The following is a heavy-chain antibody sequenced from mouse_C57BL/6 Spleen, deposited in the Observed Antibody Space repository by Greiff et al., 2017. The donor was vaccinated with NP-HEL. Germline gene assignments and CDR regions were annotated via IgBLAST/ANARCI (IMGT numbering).Heavy chain of an antibody. CDR3: ARGTLYYYAMDY. V-gene: IGHV1-80*01. J-gene: IGHJ4*01. CDR1: GYAFSSYW. CDR2: IYPGDGDT. Sequence: QVQLQQSGAELVKPGASVKISCKASGYAFSSYWMNWVKQRPGKGLEWIGQIYPGDGDTNYNGKFKGKATLTADKSSSTAYMQLSSLTSEDSAVYFCARGTLYYYAMDYWGQGTSVTVSS. D-gene: IGHD1-1*01.